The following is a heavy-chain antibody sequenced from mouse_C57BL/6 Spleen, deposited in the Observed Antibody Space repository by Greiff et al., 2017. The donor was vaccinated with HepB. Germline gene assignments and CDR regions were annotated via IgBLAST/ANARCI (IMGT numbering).Heavy chain of an antibody. D-gene: IGHD2-3*01. CDR3: ASLYDGYFSWFAY. CDR1: GFTFSSYA. V-gene: IGHV5-4*03. Sequence: EVKLVESGGGLVKPGGSLKLSCAASGFTFSSYAMSWVRQTPEKRLEWVATISDGGSYTYYPDNVKGRFTISRDNAKNNLYLQMSHLKSEDTAMYYCASLYDGYFSWFAYWGQGTLVTVSA. CDR2: ISDGGSYT. J-gene: IGHJ3*01.